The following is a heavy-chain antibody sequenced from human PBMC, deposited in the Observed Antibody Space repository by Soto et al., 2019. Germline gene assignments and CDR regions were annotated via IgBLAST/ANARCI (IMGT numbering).Heavy chain of an antibody. J-gene: IGHJ1*01. CDR1: GFTFSSYA. CDR3: AKDSLFNPY. Sequence: EVQLLESGGGLVQPGGSLRPSCAASGFTFSSYAMSWVRQAPGKGLEWVSAISGSGGSTYYADSVKGRFTISRDNPKNARYLQMNSLRTEDTAVCYCAKDSLFNPYWVQGTLVTVSS. D-gene: IGHD2-21*01. CDR2: ISGSGGST. V-gene: IGHV3-23*01.